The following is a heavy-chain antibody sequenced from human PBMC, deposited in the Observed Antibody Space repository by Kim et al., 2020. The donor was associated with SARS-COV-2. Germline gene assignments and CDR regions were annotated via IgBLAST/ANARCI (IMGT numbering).Heavy chain of an antibody. J-gene: IGHJ3*02. CDR1: GFTFSSYG. V-gene: IGHV3-33*05. Sequence: GGSLRLSCAASGFTFSSYGMHWVRQAPGKGLEWVAVISYDGSNKYYADSVKGRFTISRDNSKNTLYLQMNSLRAEDTAVYYFARGGRWLQLEDAFDIWG. CDR3: ARGGRWLQLEDAFDI. CDR2: ISYDGSNK. D-gene: IGHD5-12*01.